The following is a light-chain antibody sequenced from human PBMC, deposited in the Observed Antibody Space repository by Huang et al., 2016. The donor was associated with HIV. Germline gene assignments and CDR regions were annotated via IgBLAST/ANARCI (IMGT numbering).Light chain of an antibody. CDR3: QHSYSTPIT. CDR2: EAS. V-gene: IGKV1-39*01. J-gene: IGKJ3*01. Sequence: DIQMTQSPSSLSASVGDRVTITCRASQSISSYLNWYQQKPGKAPKHLMYEASSLQSGVPTRFSGSGSGTDFTLTISSLQPEDFATYYCQHSYSTPITFGPGTTVDIK. CDR1: QSISSY.